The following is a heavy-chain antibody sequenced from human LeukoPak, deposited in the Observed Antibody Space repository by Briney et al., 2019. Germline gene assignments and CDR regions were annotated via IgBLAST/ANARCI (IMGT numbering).Heavy chain of an antibody. D-gene: IGHD5-18*01. CDR1: GYSFTSYW. V-gene: IGHV5-51*01. CDR2: IYPGDSDT. Sequence: NLGESLKISCKGSGYSFTSYWIGWVRQMPGKGLEWMGIIYPGDSDTRYSPSFQGQVTVSADKSISTAYLQWSSLKASDTAMYYCARPEWIQGAFDIWGQGTMVTVSS. J-gene: IGHJ3*02. CDR3: ARPEWIQGAFDI.